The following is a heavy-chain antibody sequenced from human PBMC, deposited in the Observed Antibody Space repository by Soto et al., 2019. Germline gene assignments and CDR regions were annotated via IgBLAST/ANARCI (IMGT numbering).Heavy chain of an antibody. V-gene: IGHV3-30-3*01. CDR1: GFTFSSYA. D-gene: IGHD3-16*01. CDR3: ARGRTPYDWGGNYYGMDV. Sequence: GGSLRLSCAASGFTFSSYAMHWVRQAPGKGLEWVAVISYDGSNKYYADSVKGRFTISRDNSKNTLYLQMNSLRAEDTAVYYCARGRTPYDWGGNYYGMDVWGQGTTVTVSS. CDR2: ISYDGSNK. J-gene: IGHJ6*02.